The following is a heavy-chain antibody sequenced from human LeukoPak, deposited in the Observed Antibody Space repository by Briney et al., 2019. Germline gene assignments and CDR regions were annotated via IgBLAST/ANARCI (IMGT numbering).Heavy chain of an antibody. D-gene: IGHD6-19*01. CDR2: IYSGGST. CDR1: GFTFSSYA. CDR3: ARDFLGIAVAGTRPLDY. V-gene: IGHV3-23*03. Sequence: GGSLRLSCAASGFTFSSYAMSWVRQAPGKGLEWVSVIYSGGSTYYADSVKGRFTISGDNSKNTLYLQMDSLRAEDTAVYYCARDFLGIAVAGTRPLDYWGQGTLVTVSS. J-gene: IGHJ4*02.